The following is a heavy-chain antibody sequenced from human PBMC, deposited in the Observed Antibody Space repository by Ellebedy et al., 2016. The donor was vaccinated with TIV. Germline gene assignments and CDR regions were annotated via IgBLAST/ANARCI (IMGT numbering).Heavy chain of an antibody. V-gene: IGHV3-23*01. CDR3: AESPQHPPEYFQH. Sequence: GESLKISXAASGFTFNNYVMTWVRQAPRKGLEWVSSISGSGKTTYYADSVKGRFTISRDNSKNTLYLQMNSLRVDDTAVYFCAESPQHPPEYFQHWGQGTLVTVSS. D-gene: IGHD6-6*01. J-gene: IGHJ1*01. CDR2: ISGSGKTT. CDR1: GFTFNNYV.